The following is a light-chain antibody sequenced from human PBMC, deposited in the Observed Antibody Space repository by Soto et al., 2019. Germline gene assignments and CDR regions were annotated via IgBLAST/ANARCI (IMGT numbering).Light chain of an antibody. CDR2: EVS. Sequence: QSALTQPASVSGSPGQSITISCTGTSNDVGGYNFVSWYQHHPGNAPKLIIYEVSNRPSGLYSRFSGSKSGNTASLTISGLQAEDEADYYCSSYTSSSTLYVFGTGTKLTVL. J-gene: IGLJ1*01. CDR3: SSYTSSSTLYV. V-gene: IGLV2-14*01. CDR1: SNDVGGYNF.